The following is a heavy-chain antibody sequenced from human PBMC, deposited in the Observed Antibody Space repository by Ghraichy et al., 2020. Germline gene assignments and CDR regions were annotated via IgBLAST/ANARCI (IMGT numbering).Heavy chain of an antibody. V-gene: IGHV3-23*01. D-gene: IGHD6-13*01. J-gene: IGHJ4*02. CDR1: GFTFRTYA. Sequence: GGSLRLSCATSGFTFRTYAMGWVRQAPGKGLEWVSSISVSGTRTEYADSVRGRFTISRDYSKSTLYLQMSSLRAEDTALYYCAKGFSGAATVNYFDYWGQGTLVTVSS. CDR2: ISVSGTRT. CDR3: AKGFSGAATVNYFDY.